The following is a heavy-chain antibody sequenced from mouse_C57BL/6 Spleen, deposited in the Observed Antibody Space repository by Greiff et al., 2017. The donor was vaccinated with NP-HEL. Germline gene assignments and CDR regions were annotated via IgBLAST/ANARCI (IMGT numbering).Heavy chain of an antibody. CDR1: GYTFTSCW. CDR2: IYPGSGST. J-gene: IGHJ2*01. Sequence: QVQLQQPGAELVKPGASVKMSCKASGYTFTSCWITWVKQRPGQGLEWIGDIYPGSGSTNYNEKFKSKATLTVDTSSSTAYMQLSSLTSEDSAVYDCAREGQRRPLDYWGQGTTLTVSS. V-gene: IGHV1-55*01. D-gene: IGHD3-2*02. CDR3: AREGQRRPLDY.